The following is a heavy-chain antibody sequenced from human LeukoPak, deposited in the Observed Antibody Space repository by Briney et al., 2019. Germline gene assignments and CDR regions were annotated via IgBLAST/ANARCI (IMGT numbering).Heavy chain of an antibody. D-gene: IGHD5-18*01. V-gene: IGHV3-23*01. CDR3: AKARQRGYSYGGDY. CDR1: GFTFSSYA. J-gene: IGHJ4*02. CDR2: ISGSGANT. Sequence: GGSLSLSCAASGFTFSSYAMSWVRQAPGKGLEWVSAISGSGANTYYADSAKGRFTISRDNSKNTLYLQMNSLRAEDTAVYYCAKARQRGYSYGGDYWGQGTLVTVSS.